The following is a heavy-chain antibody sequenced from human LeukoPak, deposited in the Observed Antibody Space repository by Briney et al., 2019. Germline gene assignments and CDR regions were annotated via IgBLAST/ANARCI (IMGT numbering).Heavy chain of an antibody. Sequence: PGGSLRLSCAASGFTFSSYAMSWVRQAPGKGLEWVSAISGSGGSTYYADSVKGRFTISRDNSKNTLYLQMNSLRAEDTAVYYCAKGMITMVRGVIPYFDYWGQGTLVTVSS. V-gene: IGHV3-23*01. CDR2: ISGSGGST. CDR3: AKGMITMVRGVIPYFDY. D-gene: IGHD3-10*01. J-gene: IGHJ4*02. CDR1: GFTFSSYA.